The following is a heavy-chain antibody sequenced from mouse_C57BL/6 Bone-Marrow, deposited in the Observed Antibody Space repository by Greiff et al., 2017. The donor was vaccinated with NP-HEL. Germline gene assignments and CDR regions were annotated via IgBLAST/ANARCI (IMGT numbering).Heavy chain of an antibody. CDR3: VRVEVMQSKGAMDY. V-gene: IGHV10-3*01. CDR1: GFTFNTYA. J-gene: IGHJ4*01. Sequence: EVQVVESGGGLVQPKGSLKLSCAASGFTFNTYAMHWVRQAPGKGLEWVARIRSKSSNYATYYADSVKDRFTISRDDSQSMLYLQMNNLKTEDTAMYYCVRVEVMQSKGAMDYWGQGTSVTVSS. CDR2: IRSKSSNYAT. D-gene: IGHD6-5*01.